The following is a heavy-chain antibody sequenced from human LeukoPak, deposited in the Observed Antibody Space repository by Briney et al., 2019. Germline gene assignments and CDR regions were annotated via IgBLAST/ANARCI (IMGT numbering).Heavy chain of an antibody. CDR2: INPNSGGT. J-gene: IGHJ3*02. CDR1: GGTFSRYA. Sequence: ASVKVSCKASGGTFSRYAISWVQQAPGQGLEWMGWINPNSGGTNFAQKFQGRVTMTRDTSITTAYMELSRLRSDDTAVYYCARFLCSGGSCYGDSFDIWGQGTMVTVSS. D-gene: IGHD2-15*01. V-gene: IGHV1-2*02. CDR3: ARFLCSGGSCYGDSFDI.